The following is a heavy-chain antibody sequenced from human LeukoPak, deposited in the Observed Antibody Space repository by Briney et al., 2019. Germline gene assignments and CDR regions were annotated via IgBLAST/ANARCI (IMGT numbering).Heavy chain of an antibody. D-gene: IGHD3-22*01. CDR1: GYTFTSYF. Sequence: ASVKVSCKASGYTFTSYFLHWVRQAPGQGLQWMGIINPGGGSTSYAQKFQGRVTMTMDTSTSTVYMELSSLRSEDTAVYYCARDGRYDNSGYSFDYWGQGTLVTVSS. J-gene: IGHJ4*02. CDR2: INPGGGST. V-gene: IGHV1-46*01. CDR3: ARDGRYDNSGYSFDY.